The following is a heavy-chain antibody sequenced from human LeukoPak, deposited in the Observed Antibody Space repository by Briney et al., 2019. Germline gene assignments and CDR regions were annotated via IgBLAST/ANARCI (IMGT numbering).Heavy chain of an antibody. J-gene: IGHJ3*02. Sequence: GASVKVSCKASGYTFTGYYMHWVRQAPGQGLEWMGRINPNSGGTNYAQKFQGRVTMTRDTSISTAYMELSRLRSDDTAVYYCARVYCTNGVCYRRAFDIWGPGTMVTVSS. CDR1: GYTFTGYY. D-gene: IGHD2-8*01. CDR2: INPNSGGT. V-gene: IGHV1-2*06. CDR3: ARVYCTNGVCYRRAFDI.